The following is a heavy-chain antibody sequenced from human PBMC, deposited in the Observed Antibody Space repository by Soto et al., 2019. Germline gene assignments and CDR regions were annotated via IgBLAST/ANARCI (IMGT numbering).Heavy chain of an antibody. V-gene: IGHV4-59*01. D-gene: IGHD3-22*01. CDR3: ARGYYDANGQSNTFDI. CDR2: VHHSGDT. Sequence: SETLSLTCTVSGASIRSSYWSWIRQSPGKGLEWIGFVHHSGDTKTNPSLKSRVAILQDTSKNQFSLIVTSVTAADTAMYFCARGYYDANGQSNTFDIWGQGTMVTVSS. CDR1: GASIRSSY. J-gene: IGHJ3*02.